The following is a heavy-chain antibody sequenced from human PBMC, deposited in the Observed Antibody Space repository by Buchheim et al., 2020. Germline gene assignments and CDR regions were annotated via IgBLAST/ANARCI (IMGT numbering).Heavy chain of an antibody. D-gene: IGHD5/OR15-5a*01. J-gene: IGHJ6*02. CDR1: GYTFTDYY. CDR3: SRTRFYVRGMDV. Sequence: QVQLVQSGAEVRKPGASVRVSCKTSGYTFTDYYIHWMRRAPGHGLEWMGWTNPQSGGAYLAQKFQGRVTMTRDTSINTAYMELSSLTSDDTAVYYCSRTRFYVRGMDVWGQGTT. CDR2: TNPQSGGA. V-gene: IGHV1-2*02.